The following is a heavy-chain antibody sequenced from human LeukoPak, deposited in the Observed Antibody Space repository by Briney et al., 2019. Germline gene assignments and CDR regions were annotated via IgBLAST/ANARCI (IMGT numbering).Heavy chain of an antibody. CDR1: GFTFSSYG. J-gene: IGHJ5*02. D-gene: IGHD3-10*01. Sequence: PGGSLRLSCAASGFTFSSYGMHWVRQAPGKGLEWVAFIRYDGSNKYYADSVKGRFTISRDNSKNTLYLQMNSLRAEDTAVYYCAKDLYWGVEYYGSGSYPTPIDPWGQGTLVTVSS. CDR2: IRYDGSNK. CDR3: AKDLYWGVEYYGSGSYPTPIDP. V-gene: IGHV3-30*02.